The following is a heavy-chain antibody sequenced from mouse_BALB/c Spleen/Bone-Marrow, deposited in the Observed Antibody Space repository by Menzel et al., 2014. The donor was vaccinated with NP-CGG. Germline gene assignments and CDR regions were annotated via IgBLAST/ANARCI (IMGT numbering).Heavy chain of an antibody. Sequence: VQLQQSGGGLVQPGGSLKVSCAASGFDFSRDWMSWVRQAPGKGLEWIGEIKPDSSTINYTPSLKDKFIISRDNAKNTLYLQMSKVRSEDTALYYCARQYGNYWFAYWGQGTLVTVSA. V-gene: IGHV4-1*02. CDR3: ARQYGNYWFAY. D-gene: IGHD2-10*02. CDR1: GFDFSRDW. J-gene: IGHJ3*01. CDR2: IKPDSSTI.